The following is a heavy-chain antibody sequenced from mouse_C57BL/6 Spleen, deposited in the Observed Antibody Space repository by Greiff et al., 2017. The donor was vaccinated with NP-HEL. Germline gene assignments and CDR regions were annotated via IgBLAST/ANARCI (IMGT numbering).Heavy chain of an antibody. CDR1: GYTFTSYW. CDR3: ARSRDWDY. D-gene: IGHD3-3*01. Sequence: QVQLKQPGAELVMPGASVKLSCKASGYTFTSYWMHWVKQRPGQGLEWIGEIDPSDSYTNYNQKFKGKSTLTVDKSSSTAYMQLSSLTSEDSAVYDCARSRDWDYGGQGTTLTVSS. J-gene: IGHJ2*01. V-gene: IGHV1-69*01. CDR2: IDPSDSYT.